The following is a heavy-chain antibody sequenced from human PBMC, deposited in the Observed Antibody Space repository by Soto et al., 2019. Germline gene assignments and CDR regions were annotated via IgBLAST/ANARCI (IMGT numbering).Heavy chain of an antibody. CDR1: GGSVSSGSYY. Sequence: QVQLQESGPGLVKPSETLSLTCTDSGGSVSSGSYYWSWIRQPPGKGLEWIGYIYYSGSTNYNPSLKSRVTISVDTSKNQFSLKLSSVTAADTAVYYCAREGGELHRWFDPWGQGTLVTVSS. D-gene: IGHD1-7*01. CDR3: AREGGELHRWFDP. J-gene: IGHJ5*02. V-gene: IGHV4-61*01. CDR2: IYYSGST.